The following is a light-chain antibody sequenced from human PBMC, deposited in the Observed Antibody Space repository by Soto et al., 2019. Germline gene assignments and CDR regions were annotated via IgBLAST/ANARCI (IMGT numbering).Light chain of an antibody. Sequence: QSALTQPASASGSPGQSITISCTGTSSDVGGYNYVSWYQQHPGKAPKLMIYDVSNRPSGVSNRFSGSKSGNTASLTISGLQADEEADYYCSSYTGSSNPVVFGGGTKLTVL. CDR3: SSYTGSSNPVV. CDR2: DVS. V-gene: IGLV2-14*01. J-gene: IGLJ2*01. CDR1: SSDVGGYNY.